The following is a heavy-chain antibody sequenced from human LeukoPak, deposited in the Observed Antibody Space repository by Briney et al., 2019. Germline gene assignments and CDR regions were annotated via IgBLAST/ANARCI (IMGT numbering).Heavy chain of an antibody. Sequence: ASVKVSCKASGYTFTGYYMHWVRQAPGQGLEWMGRINPNSGGTNYAQKFQGRVTMTRDTSISTAYTELSRLRSDDTAVYYCARGYYDFWSGYSKAEYFQHWGQGTLVTVSS. D-gene: IGHD3-3*01. CDR1: GYTFTGYY. V-gene: IGHV1-2*06. J-gene: IGHJ1*01. CDR2: INPNSGGT. CDR3: ARGYYDFWSGYSKAEYFQH.